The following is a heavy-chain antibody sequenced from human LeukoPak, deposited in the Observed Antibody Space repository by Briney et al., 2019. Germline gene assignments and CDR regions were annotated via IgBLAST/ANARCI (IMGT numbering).Heavy chain of an antibody. CDR3: ARETAYCGGGDCYAYFDY. CDR2: IIPIFGTA. Sequence: GSSVKVSCKASGGTFSSYAISWVRQAPGQGLEWMGGIIPIFGTANYAQKFQGRVTITADKSTSTANMELSSLRSEDTAVYYCARETAYCGGGDCYAYFDYWGQGTLVTVSS. D-gene: IGHD2-21*02. J-gene: IGHJ4*02. V-gene: IGHV1-69*06. CDR1: GGTFSSYA.